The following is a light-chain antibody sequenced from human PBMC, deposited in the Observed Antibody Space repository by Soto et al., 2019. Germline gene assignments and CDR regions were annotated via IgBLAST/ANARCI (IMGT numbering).Light chain of an antibody. J-gene: IGLJ3*02. CDR3: CSYAGSSTWL. Sequence: QSALTQPASVSGSPGQSITISCTGTSSDVGSYNLVSWYQQHPDKAPKLIIYEVSKWPSGVSSRFSASKSGNTASLTISGLQSEDEADYYCCSYAGSSTWLFGGGTKLTVL. CDR1: SSDVGSYNL. V-gene: IGLV2-23*02. CDR2: EVS.